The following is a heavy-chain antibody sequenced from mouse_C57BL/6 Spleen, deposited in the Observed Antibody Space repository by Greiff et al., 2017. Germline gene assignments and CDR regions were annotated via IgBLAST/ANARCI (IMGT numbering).Heavy chain of an antibody. CDR3: ARQDYDDV. CDR2: INPNNGGT. D-gene: IGHD2-4*01. V-gene: IGHV1-26*01. CDR1: GYTFTDYY. J-gene: IGHJ1*03. Sequence: EVQLQQSGPELVKPGASVKISCKASGYTFTDYYMNWVKQSHGKSLEWIGYINPNNGGTYYTQKFKGKATLTVDKSSSTAYMELRSLTSEDSAVYYCARQDYDDVWGTGTTVTVSS.